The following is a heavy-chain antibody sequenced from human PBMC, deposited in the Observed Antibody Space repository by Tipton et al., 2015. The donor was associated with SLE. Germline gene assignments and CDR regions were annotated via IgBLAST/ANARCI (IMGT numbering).Heavy chain of an antibody. CDR2: IYTSGST. V-gene: IGHV4-61*02. J-gene: IGHJ4*02. CDR3: ARLGGDRFDFDY. CDR1: GGSISSGTSY. D-gene: IGHD2-21*01. Sequence: TLSLTCTVSGGSISSGTSYWSWIRQHAGKGLEWIGRIYTSGSTNYNPSLKSRVTISVDTSKNQFSLKLSSVTAADTAVYFCARLGGDRFDFDYWGQGTLVTVSS.